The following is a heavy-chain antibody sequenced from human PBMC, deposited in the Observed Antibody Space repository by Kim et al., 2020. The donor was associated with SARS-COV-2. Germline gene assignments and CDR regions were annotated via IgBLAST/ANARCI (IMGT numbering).Heavy chain of an antibody. CDR1: HGSISSSSYY. J-gene: IGHJ6*02. Sequence: SETLSLTCTVSHGSISSSSYYWGWIRQPPGKGLEWIGSIYYSGSTYHNPSLKSRVTISVDTSKNQFSLRLSSVTAADTAVYYCARQYYGMDVWGQGTTGTVSS. V-gene: IGHV4-39*01. CDR2: IYYSGST. CDR3: ARQYYGMDV.